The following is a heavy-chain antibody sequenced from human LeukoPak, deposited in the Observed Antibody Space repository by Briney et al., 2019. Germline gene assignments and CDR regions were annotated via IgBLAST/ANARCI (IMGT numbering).Heavy chain of an antibody. Sequence: GGSLRLSCAASGFTFDDYAMHWVRQAPGKGLEWVSGISWNSGSIGYADSVKGRFTISRDNAKNSLYLQMNSLRAEDTAVYYCARDESLGDLWSGYFDAFDIWGQGTMVTVSS. V-gene: IGHV3-9*01. CDR1: GFTFDDYA. J-gene: IGHJ3*02. D-gene: IGHD3-3*01. CDR2: ISWNSGSI. CDR3: ARDESLGDLWSGYFDAFDI.